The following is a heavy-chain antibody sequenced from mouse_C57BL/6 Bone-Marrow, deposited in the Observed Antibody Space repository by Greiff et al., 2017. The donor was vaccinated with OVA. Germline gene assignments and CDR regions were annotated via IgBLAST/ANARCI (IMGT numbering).Heavy chain of an antibody. D-gene: IGHD2-1*01. CDR2: IYPGSGNT. CDR3: AIGNYYFDY. J-gene: IGHJ2*01. CDR1: GYTFTDYY. V-gene: IGHV1-76*01. Sequence: QVQLKESGAELVRPGASVTLSCKASGYTFTDYYINWVKQRPGQGLEWIARIYPGSGNTYYNEKFKGKATLTAEKSSSTAYMQLSSLTSEDSAVYFCAIGNYYFDYWGQGTTLTVSS.